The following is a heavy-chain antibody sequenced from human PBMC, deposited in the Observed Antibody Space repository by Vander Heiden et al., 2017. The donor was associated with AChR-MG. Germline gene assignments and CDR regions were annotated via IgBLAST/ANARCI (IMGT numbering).Heavy chain of an antibody. J-gene: IGHJ5*02. V-gene: IGHV1-69*01. D-gene: IGHD3-3*01. CDR1: GGTFSSYA. CDR3: ARDPRPKIHFVLDWFDP. Sequence: QVQLVQSGAEVKKPGSSVKVSCKASGGTFSSYAISWVRQAPGQGLEWMGGIIPIFGTANYAQKFQGRVTITADESTSTAYMELSSLRSEDTAVYYCARDPRPKIHFVLDWFDPWGQGTLVTVSS. CDR2: IIPIFGTA.